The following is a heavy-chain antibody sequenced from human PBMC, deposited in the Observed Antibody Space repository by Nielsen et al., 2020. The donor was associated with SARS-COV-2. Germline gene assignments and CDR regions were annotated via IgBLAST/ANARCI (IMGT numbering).Heavy chain of an antibody. Sequence: GGSLRLSCAASGFTFSSYGMHWVRQAPGKGLEWVAVISYDGSNKYYADSVKGRFTISRDNSKNTLYLQMNSLRAEDTAVYYCAGGYTSTWYYYRFDTWGQGTLVTVSS. J-gene: IGHJ4*02. V-gene: IGHV3-30*03. CDR1: GFTFSSYG. CDR3: AGGYTSTWYYYRFDT. CDR2: ISYDGSNK. D-gene: IGHD6-13*01.